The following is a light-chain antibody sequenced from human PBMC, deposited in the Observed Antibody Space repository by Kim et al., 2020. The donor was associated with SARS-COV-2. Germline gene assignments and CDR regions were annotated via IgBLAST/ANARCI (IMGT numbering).Light chain of an antibody. J-gene: IGKJ1*01. V-gene: IGKV1-5*03. Sequence: ASVGDRVTITCRASQSISSWLAWYQQKPGKAPKVLIYKASSLESGVSSRFSGSGSGTEFTLTISSLQPDDFATYYCQQYKSYEWTFGQGTKVDIK. CDR3: QQYKSYEWT. CDR2: KAS. CDR1: QSISSW.